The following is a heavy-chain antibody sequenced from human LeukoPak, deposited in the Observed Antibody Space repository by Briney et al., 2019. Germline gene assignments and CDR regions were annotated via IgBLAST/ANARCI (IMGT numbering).Heavy chain of an antibody. D-gene: IGHD1-26*01. CDR1: GYTFTSYG. V-gene: IGHV1-18*01. CDR3: ARDRGSGSYVNYFDY. CDR2: ISAYNGNT. J-gene: IGHJ4*02. Sequence: ASVKVSCKASGYTFTSYGISWVRQAPGQGLEGMGWISAYNGNTNYAQKLQGRVTMTTDTSTSTAYMELRSLRSDDTAVYYCARDRGSGSYVNYFDYWGQGTLVTVSS.